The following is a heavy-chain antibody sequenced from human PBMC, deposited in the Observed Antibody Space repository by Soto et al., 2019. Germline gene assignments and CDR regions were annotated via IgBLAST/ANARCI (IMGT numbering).Heavy chain of an antibody. CDR2: MYQSGSA. Sequence: XETLSLTCTVSGYSISNGYYWGWIRQPPVKGLEWIGSMYQSGSAYYNPSLKSRVTISLDTSKNQVSLKLSSVTAADTAVYYCAGGPKLLWNYFDHWGQGSLVTVSS. V-gene: IGHV4-38-2*02. CDR1: GYSISNGYY. J-gene: IGHJ4*02. CDR3: AGGPKLLWNYFDH. D-gene: IGHD3-10*01.